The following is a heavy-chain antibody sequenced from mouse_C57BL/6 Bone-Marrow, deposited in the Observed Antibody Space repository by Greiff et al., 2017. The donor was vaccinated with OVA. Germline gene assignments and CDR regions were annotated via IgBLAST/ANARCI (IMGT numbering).Heavy chain of an antibody. CDR3: ARLSYWDVDV. V-gene: IGHV1-42*01. CDR2: INPSTGGT. J-gene: IGHJ1*03. CDR1: GYSFTGYY. Sequence: VQLQQSGPELVKPGASVKISCKASGYSFTGYYMNWVKQSPEKSLEWIGEINPSTGGTTYNQKFKAKATLTVDKSSSTASMQLKSLTSEDSAGEYCARLSYWDVDVWGTGTTVTVSS.